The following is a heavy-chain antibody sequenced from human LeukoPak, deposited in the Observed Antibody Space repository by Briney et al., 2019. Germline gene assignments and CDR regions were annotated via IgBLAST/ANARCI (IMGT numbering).Heavy chain of an antibody. CDR3: ARRFAPSRNDAFDI. J-gene: IGHJ3*02. Sequence: SETLSLTCTVSGGSLSSYYWSWVRQPAGKGLEWIGRVYASGTTNYKPSLKSRISMSVDTSKNQFSLKLSSVTASDTAVHYCARRFAPSRNDAFDIWGQGTMVTVSS. D-gene: IGHD3-10*01. V-gene: IGHV4-4*07. CDR1: GGSLSSYY. CDR2: VYASGTT.